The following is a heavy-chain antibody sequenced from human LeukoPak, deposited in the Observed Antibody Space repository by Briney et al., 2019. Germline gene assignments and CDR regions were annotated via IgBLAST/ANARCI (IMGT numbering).Heavy chain of an antibody. Sequence: ASVKVSCKASGYTFTGYYMHWVRQAPGQGLEWMGWINPNSGGTNYAQKFQGRVTMTRDTSISTAYMELSRLRSDDTAVYYCARGGSGWADYYYYMDVWGKGTTVTVSS. CDR2: INPNSGGT. CDR1: GYTFTGYY. V-gene: IGHV1-2*02. CDR3: ARGGSGWADYYYYMDV. J-gene: IGHJ6*03. D-gene: IGHD6-19*01.